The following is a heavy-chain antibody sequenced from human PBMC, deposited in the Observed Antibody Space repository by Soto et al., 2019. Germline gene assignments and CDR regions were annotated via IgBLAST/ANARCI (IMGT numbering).Heavy chain of an antibody. D-gene: IGHD3-10*01. CDR1: GFTFNNYA. CDR2: ISGGGDTT. V-gene: IGHV3-23*01. Sequence: EVQLLESGGGLVQPGGSLRLSCVASGFTFNNYAMTWVRQAPGKGLECVSAISGGGDTTSYADSVKGRFTVSRDGSKKTLYLQMSSLSAEDTALYYCAKGRGGSGSLTPRVDFWGQGTLVTVSS. CDR3: AKGRGGSGSLTPRVDF. J-gene: IGHJ4*02.